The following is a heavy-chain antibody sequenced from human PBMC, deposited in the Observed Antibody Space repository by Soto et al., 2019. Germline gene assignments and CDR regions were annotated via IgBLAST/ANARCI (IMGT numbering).Heavy chain of an antibody. J-gene: IGHJ2*01. V-gene: IGHV4-34*01. CDR1: GGSSSGYY. Sequence: QVQLQQWGAGPLRPLETLSLTCGVSGGSSSGYYWAWIRQCPGKGLEWIGEINDRGSINYNPSLKSRVSISVDTSKNHYSLNLRSVTAADTAVYYCARESHDILTGPPWVWYFDLWGRGTLVTVSS. CDR3: ARESHDILTGPPWVWYFDL. D-gene: IGHD3-9*01. CDR2: INDRGSI.